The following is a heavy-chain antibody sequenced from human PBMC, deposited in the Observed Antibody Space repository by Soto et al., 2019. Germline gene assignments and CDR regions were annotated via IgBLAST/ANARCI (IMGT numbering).Heavy chain of an antibody. V-gene: IGHV1-69*08. Sequence: QVQLVQSGAEVKKPGSSVKVSCKASGGTFSSYTISWVRQAPGQGLEWMGRIIPILGIANYAQKFQGRVTLXXDKSTSTAYMERSSLRSEDTAVYYCARDSATPFDYWGQGTLVTVSS. CDR3: ARDSATPFDY. J-gene: IGHJ4*02. CDR2: IIPILGIA. D-gene: IGHD2-15*01. CDR1: GGTFSSYT.